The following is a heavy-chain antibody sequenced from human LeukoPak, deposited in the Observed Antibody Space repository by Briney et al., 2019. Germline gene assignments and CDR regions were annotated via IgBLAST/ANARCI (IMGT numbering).Heavy chain of an antibody. CDR1: GLTFINYA. J-gene: IGHJ4*02. V-gene: IGHV3-21*01. Sequence: TAGGSLRLSCAASGLTFINYAMTWVRQAPGKGLEWVSSISSSSSYIYYADSVKGRFTISRDNAKNSLYLQMNSLRAEDTAVYYCARDTVLVAGTGGIDYWGQGTLVTVSS. CDR2: ISSSSSYI. CDR3: ARDTVLVAGTGGIDY. D-gene: IGHD6-19*01.